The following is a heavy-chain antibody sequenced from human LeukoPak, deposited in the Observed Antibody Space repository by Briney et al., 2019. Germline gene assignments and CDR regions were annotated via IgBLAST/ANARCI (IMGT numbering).Heavy chain of an antibody. D-gene: IGHD1-1*01. CDR3: AKGQELDDGIFDS. J-gene: IGHJ4*02. V-gene: IGHV3-23*01. CDR2: IRSNGDTA. CDR1: GFTFSRIA. Sequence: GGSLRLSCAASGFTFSRIAMTWVRQAPGKGLEWVSTIRSNGDTAYNADSVRGRFAISRDNSKNALFLQMNSLRVEDTAIYYCAKGQELDDGIFDSWGQGTLVTVSS.